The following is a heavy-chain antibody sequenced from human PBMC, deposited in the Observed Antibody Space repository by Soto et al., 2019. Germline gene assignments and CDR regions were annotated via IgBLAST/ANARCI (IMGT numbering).Heavy chain of an antibody. CDR1: GGSISSSSYY. CDR2: IYYSGST. V-gene: IGHV4-39*01. D-gene: IGHD5-18*01. Sequence: SDTLSLTCTVSGGSISSSSYYWGWIRQPPGKGLEWIGSIYYSGSTYYNPSLKSRVTISVDTSKNQFSLKLSSVTAADTAVYYCARRQDTAMVRYYYYGMDVWGQGTTVTVSS. J-gene: IGHJ6*02. CDR3: ARRQDTAMVRYYYYGMDV.